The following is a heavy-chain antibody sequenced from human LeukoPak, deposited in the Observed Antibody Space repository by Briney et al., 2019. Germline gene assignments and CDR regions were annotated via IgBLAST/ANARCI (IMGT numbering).Heavy chain of an antibody. CDR2: INPNSGGT. D-gene: IGHD3-3*01. CDR1: GYTFSGYY. CDR3: AREITIFRVGPPHGWFDP. V-gene: IGHV1-2*02. J-gene: IGHJ5*02. Sequence: GASVKVSCKASGYTFSGYYMHWVRQAPGQGLEWMGWINPNSGGTNYAQKFQGRVTMTRDTSISTAYMELSRLRSDDTAVYYCAREITIFRVGPPHGWFDPWGQGTLVTVSS.